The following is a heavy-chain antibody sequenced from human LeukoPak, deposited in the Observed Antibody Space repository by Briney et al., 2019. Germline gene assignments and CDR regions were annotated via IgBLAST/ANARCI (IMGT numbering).Heavy chain of an antibody. CDR1: GDSIGSFH. Sequence: PSETLSLTCTVSGDSIGSFHWSWIRQPAGKGLEWIGRIYTSGSTNYNPSLKSRVTISVDTSKNQFSLKLSSVTAADTAVYYCAGHGYSSGWYVLDYWGQGTLVTVSS. D-gene: IGHD6-19*01. V-gene: IGHV4-4*07. CDR2: IYTSGST. CDR3: AGHGYSSGWYVLDY. J-gene: IGHJ4*02.